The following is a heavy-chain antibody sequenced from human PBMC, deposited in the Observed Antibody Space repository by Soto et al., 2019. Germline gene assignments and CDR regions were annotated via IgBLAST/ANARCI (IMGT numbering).Heavy chain of an antibody. CDR2: INPNSGGT. CDR1: GYTFTGYY. CDR3: ARVPSYDYGDSREFDY. J-gene: IGHJ4*02. V-gene: IGHV1-2*04. Sequence: QVQLVQSGAEVKKPGASVKVSCKASGYTFTGYYMHWVRQAPGQGLEWMGWINPNSGGTNYAQKFQGWVTMTRDTSISAAYMELSRLRADDTAVYYCARVPSYDYGDSREFDYWGQGTLVTVSS. D-gene: IGHD4-17*01.